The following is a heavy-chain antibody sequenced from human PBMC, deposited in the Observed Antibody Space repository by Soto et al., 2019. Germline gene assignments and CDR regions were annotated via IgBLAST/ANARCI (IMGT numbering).Heavy chain of an antibody. CDR2: IKSKTDGGTT. CDR3: TTGLAAAGTNY. Sequence: VQLVESGGNLVKPGGSLRLSCAASGFTFNAAWMSWVRQAPGKELEWVGRIKSKTDGGTTDFAAPVKGRFTISRDDSKNTVYLQMNSLKIEDTAVYYCTTGLAAAGTNYWGQGTLVTVSS. CDR1: GFTFNAAW. J-gene: IGHJ4*02. V-gene: IGHV3-15*01. D-gene: IGHD6-13*01.